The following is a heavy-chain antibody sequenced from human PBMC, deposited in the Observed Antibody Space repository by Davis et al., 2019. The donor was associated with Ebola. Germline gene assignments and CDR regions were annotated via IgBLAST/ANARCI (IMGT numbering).Heavy chain of an antibody. CDR2: IYHSGST. Sequence: MPSETLSLTCAVSGGSISSGGYSWSWIRQPPGKGLEWIGYIYHSGSTYYNPSLKSRVTISVDTSKKQFSLKLSSVTVADTAVYYCARGGEYGSGSSNGYFDLWGRGTLVTVSS. CDR3: ARGGEYGSGSSNGYFDL. V-gene: IGHV4-30-2*01. D-gene: IGHD3-10*01. CDR1: GGSISSGGYS. J-gene: IGHJ2*01.